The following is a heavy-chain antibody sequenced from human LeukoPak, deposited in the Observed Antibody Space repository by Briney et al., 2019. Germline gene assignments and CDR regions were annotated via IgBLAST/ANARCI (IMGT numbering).Heavy chain of an antibody. CDR2: ISSSGSTI. Sequence: GGSLRLSCAASGFTFSSYAMSWVRQAPGKGLEWVSYISSSGSTIYYADSVKGRFTISRDNSKNTLYLQMNSLRAEDTAVYYCAKGSIMIVVVITPFDYWGQGTLVTVSS. D-gene: IGHD3-22*01. V-gene: IGHV3-23*01. CDR1: GFTFSSYA. J-gene: IGHJ4*02. CDR3: AKGSIMIVVVITPFDY.